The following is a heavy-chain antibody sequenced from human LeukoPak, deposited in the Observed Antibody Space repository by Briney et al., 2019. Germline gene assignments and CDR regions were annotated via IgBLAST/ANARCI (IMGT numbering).Heavy chain of an antibody. J-gene: IGHJ6*02. CDR3: AREGSGWYDYYYGMDV. CDR2: ISAYNGNT. CDR1: GYTLTELS. D-gene: IGHD6-19*01. Sequence: ASVKVSCKVSGYTLTELSMHWVRQAPGQGLEWMGWISAYNGNTNYAQKLQGRVTMTTDTSTSTAYMELRSLRSDDTAVYYCAREGSGWYDYYYGMDVWGQGTTVTVSS. V-gene: IGHV1-18*01.